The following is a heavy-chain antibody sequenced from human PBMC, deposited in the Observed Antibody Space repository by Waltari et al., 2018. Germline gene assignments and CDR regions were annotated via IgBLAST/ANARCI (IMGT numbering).Heavy chain of an antibody. D-gene: IGHD2-15*01. CDR3: ATHRPGGLGMDV. CDR2: ITSDGSRT. CDR1: GLTFGSYW. V-gene: IGHV3-74*01. Sequence: EVQLVESGGGSVQPGGSRRLSCVASGLTFGSYWMHWVRQAPGKGLVWVSGITSDGSRTRYADSVKGRFTISRDNAKNTLFLQMSGLRDEDAAVYYCATHRPGGLGMDVWGQGTTVTVSS. J-gene: IGHJ6*02.